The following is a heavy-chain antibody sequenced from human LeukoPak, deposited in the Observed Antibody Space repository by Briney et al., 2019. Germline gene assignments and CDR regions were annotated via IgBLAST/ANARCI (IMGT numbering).Heavy chain of an antibody. J-gene: IGHJ4*02. D-gene: IGHD6-13*01. CDR3: ARAGAAPLTDY. V-gene: IGHV3-74*01. Sequence: PGGSLRLSCAASRFTFSSYWMHWVRQAPGKGLVWVSRINTDGRSTSYADSVKGRFTISRDNAKNTLYLQMNRLRAEDTAVYYCARAGAAPLTDYWGQGTLVTVSS. CDR1: RFTFSSYW. CDR2: INTDGRST.